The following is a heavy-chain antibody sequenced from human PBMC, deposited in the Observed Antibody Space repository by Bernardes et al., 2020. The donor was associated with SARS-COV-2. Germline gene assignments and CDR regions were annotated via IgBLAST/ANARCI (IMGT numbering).Heavy chain of an antibody. CDR1: GGSISSYY. CDR2: IYYSGST. D-gene: IGHD3-3*01. Sequence: SETLSLTCTVSGGSISSYYWSWIRQPPGKGLEWIGYIYYSGSTNYNPSLKSRVTISVDTSKNQFSLKLSSVTAADTAVYYCARGRSITVFGVGVGGMDVWGQGTTVTVSS. CDR3: ARGRSITVFGVGVGGMDV. V-gene: IGHV4-59*01. J-gene: IGHJ6*02.